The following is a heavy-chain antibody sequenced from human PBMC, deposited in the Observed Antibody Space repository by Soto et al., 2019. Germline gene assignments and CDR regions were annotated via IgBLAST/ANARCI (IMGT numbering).Heavy chain of an antibody. V-gene: IGHV3-30-3*01. CDR3: AREIYGDYGFDY. CDR2: ISYEGSNK. J-gene: IGHJ4*02. D-gene: IGHD4-17*01. Sequence: QVQLVESGGGVVQPGRSLRLSCAASGITFRSCAMHWVRQAPGKGLEWVAVISYEGSNKYYADSVKGRFTISRDNSKNTLYLQKNSLRPEDTAVYYCAREIYGDYGFDYWGQGTLVTVSS. CDR1: GITFRSCA.